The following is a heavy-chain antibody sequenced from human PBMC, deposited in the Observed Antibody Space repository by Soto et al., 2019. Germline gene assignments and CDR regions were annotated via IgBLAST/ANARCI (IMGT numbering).Heavy chain of an antibody. CDR3: ARGILYYYGMDV. CDR1: GLTFSSYS. V-gene: IGHV3-48*02. D-gene: IGHD3-10*01. J-gene: IGHJ6*02. Sequence: EVQLVESGGGLVQPGGSLRLSCAASGLTFSSYSMNWVRQAPGKGLEWVSYISSSSSTIYYADSVKGRFTISRDNAKNSLYLQMNSLRDEDTAVYYCARGILYYYGMDVWGQGTTVTVSS. CDR2: ISSSSSTI.